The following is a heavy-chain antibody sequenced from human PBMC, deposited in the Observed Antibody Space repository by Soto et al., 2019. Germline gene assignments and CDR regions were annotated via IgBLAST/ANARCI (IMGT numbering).Heavy chain of an antibody. J-gene: IGHJ6*02. D-gene: IGHD6-19*01. CDR3: ARASGYYYYYGMDV. V-gene: IGHV1-2*04. CDR2: INPNSGGT. Sequence: EASVKVSCKASGYTVTGYYMHWVRQAPGQGLEWMGWINPNSGGTNYAQKFQGWVTMTRDTSISTAYMELSRLRSDDTAVYYCARASGYYYYYGMDVWGQGTTVTVSS. CDR1: GYTVTGYY.